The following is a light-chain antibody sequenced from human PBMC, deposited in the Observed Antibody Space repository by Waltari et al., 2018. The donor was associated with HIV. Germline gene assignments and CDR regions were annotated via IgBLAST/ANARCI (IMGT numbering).Light chain of an antibody. CDR1: QSVSSTY. J-gene: IGKJ1*01. CDR3: QQYGSSPQT. Sequence: EIVLTQSPGTLSLSPGERATLSCRASQSVSSTYLALYQHKPGQAPRLLIYGASSRATGIPDRFSGSGSGTDFTLTITRLEPEDFAIYYCQQYGSSPQTFGQGTKVEI. CDR2: GAS. V-gene: IGKV3-20*01.